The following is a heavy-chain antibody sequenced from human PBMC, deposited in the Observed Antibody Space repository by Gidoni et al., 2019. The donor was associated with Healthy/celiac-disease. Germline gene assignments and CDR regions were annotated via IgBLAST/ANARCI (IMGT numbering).Heavy chain of an antibody. V-gene: IGHV2-70*15. CDR2: IDWDDDK. CDR1: GFSLSTSGMC. CDR3: ARIQYYYDSSGYYQQYYFDY. D-gene: IGHD3-22*01. J-gene: IGHJ4*02. Sequence: QVTLRESGPALVKPTQTLTLTCTFSGFSLSTSGMCVSWIRQPPGKALEWLARIDWDDDKYYSTSLKTRLTISKDTSKNQVVLTMTNMDPVDTATYYCARIQYYYDSSGYYQQYYFDYWGQGTLVTVSS.